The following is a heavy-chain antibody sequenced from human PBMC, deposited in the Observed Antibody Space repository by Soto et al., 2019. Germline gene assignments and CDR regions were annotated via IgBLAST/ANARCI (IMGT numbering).Heavy chain of an antibody. V-gene: IGHV3-53*02. J-gene: IGHJ4*02. Sequence: ELKLVESGGGLIQPGGSLRLSCAASGFTVTRNYMTWVRLAPGKGLECVSTIHTGGKTFYTDSVKGRFTVSRDASKNTVDLQMNTLSVEDTAVYYCATGGSIRVRGAIVEVFHLEFWGRGTLVTVSS. CDR3: ATGGSIRVRGAIVEVFHLEF. CDR2: IHTGGKT. D-gene: IGHD3-10*01. CDR1: GFTVTRNY.